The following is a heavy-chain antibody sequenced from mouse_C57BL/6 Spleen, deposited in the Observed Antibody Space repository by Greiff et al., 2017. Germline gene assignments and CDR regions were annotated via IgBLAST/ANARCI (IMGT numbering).Heavy chain of an antibody. J-gene: IGHJ4*01. V-gene: IGHV10-1*01. D-gene: IGHD2-4*01. Sequence: EVKVEESGGGLVQPKGSLKLSCAASGFSFNTYAMNWVRQAPGKGLEWVARIRSKSNNYATYYADSVKDRFTISRDDSESMLYLQMNNLKTEDTAMYYCVRTYYDSSYAMDYWGQGTSVTVSS. CDR2: IRSKSNNYAT. CDR1: GFSFNTYA. CDR3: VRTYYDSSYAMDY.